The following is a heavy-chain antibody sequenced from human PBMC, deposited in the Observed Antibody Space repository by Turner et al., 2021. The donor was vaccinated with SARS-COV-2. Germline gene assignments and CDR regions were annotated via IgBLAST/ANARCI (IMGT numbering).Heavy chain of an antibody. V-gene: IGHV4-34*01. J-gene: IGHJ4*02. D-gene: IGHD3-16*02. Sequence: QVQLQQWGAGLLKPSETLSLTCAVFGGSFSVYSCSWIRQPPGKGLEWIGEFNHRGTTNYSPSLKSRVTISVDTSKNQFSLRLSSVTAADTAVYFCARIKDYDSLWGTYRYSDYWGQGILVTVSS. CDR2: FNHRGTT. CDR3: ARIKDYDSLWGTYRYSDY. CDR1: GGSFSVYS.